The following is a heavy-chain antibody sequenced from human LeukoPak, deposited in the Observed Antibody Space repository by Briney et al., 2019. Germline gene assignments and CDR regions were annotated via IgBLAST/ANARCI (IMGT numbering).Heavy chain of an antibody. J-gene: IGHJ4*02. Sequence: SETLSLTCTVSGGSISSGGYYWSWIRQHPGKGLEWIGYIHNSGGTYDNPSLRSRVIMSVDTSKIQFFLKLSSVTAADTAVYYCARSHTADSAAALDYWGQGIPVTVSS. V-gene: IGHV4-31*03. CDR2: IHNSGGT. CDR1: GGSISSGGYY. CDR3: ARSHTADSAAALDY. D-gene: IGHD6-13*01.